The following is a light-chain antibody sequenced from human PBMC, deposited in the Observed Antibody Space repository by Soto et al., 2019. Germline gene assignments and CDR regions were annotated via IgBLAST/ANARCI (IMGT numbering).Light chain of an antibody. Sequence: AIPVTQSPSSLSASVGDRVTITCRASQDIRGALAWYQQKPGKAPNLLIYDVSTLESGVPSRFSGSGSGTEFTLTISSLQPEDFGTYYCQQFNSYPITFGHGSRLEIK. CDR2: DVS. J-gene: IGKJ5*01. V-gene: IGKV1-13*02. CDR3: QQFNSYPIT. CDR1: QDIRGA.